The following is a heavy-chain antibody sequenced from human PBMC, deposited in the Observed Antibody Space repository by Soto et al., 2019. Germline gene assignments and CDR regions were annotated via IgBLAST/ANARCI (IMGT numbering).Heavy chain of an antibody. Sequence: PSETLSLTCTVSGGSISSSSYYWGWIRQPPGKGLEWIGSIYYSGSTYYNPSLKSRVTISVGTSKNQFSLKLSSVTAADTAVYYCAKGEERYFDWYGVYYGMDVWGQGTTVTVSS. J-gene: IGHJ6*02. CDR1: GGSISSSSYY. V-gene: IGHV4-39*01. CDR2: IYYSGST. CDR3: AKGEERYFDWYGVYYGMDV. D-gene: IGHD3-9*01.